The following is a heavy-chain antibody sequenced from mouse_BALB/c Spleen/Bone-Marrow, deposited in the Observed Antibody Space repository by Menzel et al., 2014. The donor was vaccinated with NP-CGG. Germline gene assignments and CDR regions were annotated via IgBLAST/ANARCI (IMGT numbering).Heavy chain of an antibody. CDR3: ARRDGYDVAWFAY. J-gene: IGHJ3*01. V-gene: IGHV3-1*02. CDR2: IHYSGST. Sequence: VQLKQSGPDLAKPSQSLSLTCTVTGYSITSGYSWHWIRQFPGNKLEWMGYIHYSGSTNYNPSLKSRISITRDTSKNQFFLQLNSVTTEDTATYYCARRDGYDVAWFAYWGQGTLVTVSA. CDR1: GYSITSGYS. D-gene: IGHD2-2*01.